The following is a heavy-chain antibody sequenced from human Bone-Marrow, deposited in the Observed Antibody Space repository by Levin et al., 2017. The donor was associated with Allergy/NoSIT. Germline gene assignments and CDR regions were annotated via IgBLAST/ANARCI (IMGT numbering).Heavy chain of an antibody. CDR2: IGYDGSKK. V-gene: IGHV3-33*01. D-gene: IGHD3-10*01. CDR3: ARDPSMVRGVRSFYYYYYMDV. CDR1: GFTFSDYG. Sequence: GGSLRLSCAASGFTFSDYGMHWVRQAPGKGLEWVAIIGYDGSKKYYLDSVRGRSAISRDNSKNTLYLQMNGLRAEDTAVYYCARDPSMVRGVRSFYYYYYMDVWGKGTTVTVS. J-gene: IGHJ6*03.